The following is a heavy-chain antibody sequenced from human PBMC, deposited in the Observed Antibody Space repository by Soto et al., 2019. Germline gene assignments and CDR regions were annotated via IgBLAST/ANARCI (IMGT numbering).Heavy chain of an antibody. D-gene: IGHD6-13*01. CDR1: GYTFTNYG. J-gene: IGHJ3*02. CDR2: INTYNGHT. V-gene: IGHV1-18*01. Sequence: QVQLVQSGTEVKKPGASVKVSCKASGYTFTNYGISWERQAPGQGLEWLAWINTYNGHTNYAQKLQGRVTLTTDTSTSTAYMELRSLRSDDTAVYYCARDLLYSSRSTVRFDIWGQGTMVTVSS. CDR3: ARDLLYSSRSTVRFDI.